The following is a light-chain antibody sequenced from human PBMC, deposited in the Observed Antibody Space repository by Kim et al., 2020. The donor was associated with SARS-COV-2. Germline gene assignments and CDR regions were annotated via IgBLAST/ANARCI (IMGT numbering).Light chain of an antibody. Sequence: ASVGDRVTITCRASQDIRNDLGWYEQNPGRAATRLIYGASSLQSGVTSRFSGSGSGTEFTLTISSLQPEDFATYFCLQHNTYPITFGQGTRLEIK. J-gene: IGKJ5*01. CDR3: LQHNTYPIT. V-gene: IGKV1-17*01. CDR2: GAS. CDR1: QDIRND.